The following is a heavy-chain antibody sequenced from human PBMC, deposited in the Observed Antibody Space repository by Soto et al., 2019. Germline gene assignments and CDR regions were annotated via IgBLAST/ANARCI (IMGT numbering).Heavy chain of an antibody. V-gene: IGHV1-18*01. CDR2: ISGYNAKT. J-gene: IGHJ4*02. CDR1: GYTFSNYG. CDR3: ARDRRDYAWGSYRSYFDS. Sequence: QVQLVQSGPEVKKPGASVKVSCKTSGYTFSNYGISWLRQAPGRGLEWMGWISGYNAKTNYTQKVQGRVSMTTDTSTSTAYLHVCSLRSDDTSVYYCARDRRDYAWGSYRSYFDSWGQGTLVSVSS. D-gene: IGHD3-16*02.